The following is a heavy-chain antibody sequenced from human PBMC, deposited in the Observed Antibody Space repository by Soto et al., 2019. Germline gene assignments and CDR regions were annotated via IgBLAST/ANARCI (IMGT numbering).Heavy chain of an antibody. J-gene: IGHJ4*02. CDR2: INVYNGNT. Sequence: QVQVVQSGAEVKKPGASVKVSCKTSGYTFTNFGVNWVRQAPGQGLEWMGWINVYNGNTNYAQQIKGRVIMTTDTSTSTAYMELKSLRSGDTAIYYCARGPDPTYSDYWGQGTLVTVSS. V-gene: IGHV1-18*01. CDR1: GYTFTNFG. CDR3: ARGPDPTYSDY.